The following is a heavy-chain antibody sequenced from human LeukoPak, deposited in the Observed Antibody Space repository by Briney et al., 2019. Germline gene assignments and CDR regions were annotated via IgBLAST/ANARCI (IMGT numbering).Heavy chain of an antibody. D-gene: IGHD3-16*01. CDR2: ISGSGATT. Sequence: GSLRLSCAASGFTFSNYAMSWVCQAPGKGLEWVSVISGSGATTDHADSVMGRFTISRDNSKNTLYLQLDSLRADDTAVYFCAKGLWGAYYYGMDVWGQGTTVTVSS. CDR3: AKGLWGAYYYGMDV. CDR1: GFTFSNYA. J-gene: IGHJ6*02. V-gene: IGHV3-23*01.